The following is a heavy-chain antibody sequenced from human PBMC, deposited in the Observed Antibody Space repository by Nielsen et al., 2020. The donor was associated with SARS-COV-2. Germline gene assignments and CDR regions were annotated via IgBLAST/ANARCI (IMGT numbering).Heavy chain of an antibody. CDR2: INTYSGSS. V-gene: IGHV1-18*04. J-gene: IGHJ6*02. D-gene: IGHD3-10*01. CDR1: GYTFVDYG. Sequence: ASVKVSCKTSGYTFVDYGISWVRQAPGQGLEWVGWINTYSGSSQYAQKYQGRVTMTTDTSATTAYMELRNLRSDDTAVYYCGTYYNAYGLEVWGQGTTVTVSS. CDR3: GTYYNAYGLEV.